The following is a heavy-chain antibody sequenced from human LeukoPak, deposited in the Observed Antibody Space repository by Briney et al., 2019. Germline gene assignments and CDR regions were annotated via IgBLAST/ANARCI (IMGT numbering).Heavy chain of an antibody. J-gene: IGHJ3*02. CDR1: GFTFDDYA. D-gene: IGHD3-10*01. CDR3: AKDIGSSGSYYSDAFDI. CDR2: ISWNSGSI. V-gene: IGHV3-9*01. Sequence: GGSLRLSCAASGFTFDDYAMHWVRQAPGKGLEWDSGISWNSGSIGYADSVKGRFTISRDNAKNYLYLQMNSLRAEDTALYYCAKDIGSSGSYYSDAFDIWGQGTMITVSS.